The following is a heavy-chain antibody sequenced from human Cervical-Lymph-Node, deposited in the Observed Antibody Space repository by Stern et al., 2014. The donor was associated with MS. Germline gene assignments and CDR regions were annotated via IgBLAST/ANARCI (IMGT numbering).Heavy chain of an antibody. J-gene: IGHJ4*02. CDR3: ARVGRGYISGYSFDY. D-gene: IGHD5-18*01. Sequence: EVQLVQSGGGLIQPGGSLRLSCAASGFTVSSSYMSWVRQAPGKGLEWVSAIHNRDATYYADTVKGRFTISRDNSKNTLYFQRSSLRAEDTAVYYCARVGRGYISGYSFDYWAQGTLVTVSS. CDR2: IHNRDAT. CDR1: GFTVSSSY. V-gene: IGHV3-53*01.